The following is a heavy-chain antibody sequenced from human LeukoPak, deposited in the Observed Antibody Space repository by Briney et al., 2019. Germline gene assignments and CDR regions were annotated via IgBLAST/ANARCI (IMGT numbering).Heavy chain of an antibody. D-gene: IGHD3-10*01. J-gene: IGHJ3*02. Sequence: GGSLRLSCAASGFTFSSYSMNWVRQAPGKGLEWVSYISSSSSTIYYADSVKGRFTISRDNAKNSLYLQMNSLRAEDTAVYYCARALGYRGVSSAFDIWGQGTMVTVPS. CDR3: ARALGYRGVSSAFDI. V-gene: IGHV3-48*01. CDR1: GFTFSSYS. CDR2: ISSSSSTI.